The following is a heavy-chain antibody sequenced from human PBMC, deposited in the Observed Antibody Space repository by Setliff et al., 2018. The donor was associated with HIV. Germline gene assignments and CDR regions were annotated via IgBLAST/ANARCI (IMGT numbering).Heavy chain of an antibody. CDR1: GFTFSDYY. D-gene: IGHD3-22*01. V-gene: IGHV3-11*03. Sequence: GGSLRLSCAASGFTFSDYYMSWIRQAPGKGLEWVSYISSSSSYTNYADSVKGRFTISRDNAKNSLYLQMNSLRDEDTAVYYCARPNYYDSSGSFDYWGQGTLVTVSS. J-gene: IGHJ4*02. CDR2: ISSSSSYT. CDR3: ARPNYYDSSGSFDY.